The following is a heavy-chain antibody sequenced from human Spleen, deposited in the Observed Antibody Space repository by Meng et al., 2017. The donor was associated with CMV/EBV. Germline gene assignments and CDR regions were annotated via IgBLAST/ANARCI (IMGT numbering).Heavy chain of an antibody. CDR1: GGSISSSSYY. J-gene: IGHJ6*02. CDR2: IYYSGST. CDR3: ARGALIAADPDEEVYYYYGMDV. Sequence: GSLRLSCTVSGGSISSSSYYWGWIRQPPGQGLEWIGSIYYSGSTYHNPSHKSRVTISVDTSKNQFSLKLSSLTAADTAVYYCARGALIAADPDEEVYYYYGMDVWGQGTTVTVSS. V-gene: IGHV4-39*07. D-gene: IGHD6-6*01.